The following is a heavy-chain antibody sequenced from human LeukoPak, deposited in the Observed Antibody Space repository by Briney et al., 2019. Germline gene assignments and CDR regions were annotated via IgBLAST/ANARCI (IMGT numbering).Heavy chain of an antibody. CDR1: GGSFSGYY. J-gene: IGHJ3*02. CDR2: INHSGST. V-gene: IGHV4-34*01. Sequence: SETLSLTSAVYGGSFSGYYWSWIRQPPGKGLEWIGEINHSGSTNYNPSLKSRVTISVDTSKNQFSLKLSSVTAADTAVYYCARVLLGAYCGGDCYRDDAFDIWGQGTMVTVSS. CDR3: ARVLLGAYCGGDCYRDDAFDI. D-gene: IGHD2-21*02.